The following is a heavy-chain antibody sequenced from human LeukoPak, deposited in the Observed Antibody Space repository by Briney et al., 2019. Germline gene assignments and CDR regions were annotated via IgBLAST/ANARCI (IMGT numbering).Heavy chain of an antibody. D-gene: IGHD5-12*01. J-gene: IGHJ4*02. CDR1: GYTFTSYG. V-gene: IGHV1-18*01. CDR3: ARDSSGYPKFDY. Sequence: ASVKVSCKASGYTFTSYGISWVRQAPGHGLEWMGWISTYNGNTNYAQKLQDRVTMTTDTSTSTAYMELRSLRSDDTAVYYCARDSSGYPKFDYWGQGTLVTVSS. CDR2: ISTYNGNT.